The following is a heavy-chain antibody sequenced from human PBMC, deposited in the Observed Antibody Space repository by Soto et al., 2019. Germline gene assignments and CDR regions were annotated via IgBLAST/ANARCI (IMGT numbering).Heavy chain of an antibody. CDR2: ISSHGRDI. CDR1: GFTFTSDS. Sequence: EVQLVESGGGLVQPGGSVRLSCEASGFTFTSDSMTRVRQAPGKGLEWVSSISSHGRDIFYADSVKGRFTISRDNAKDSLHLQMNSLTGEDSAVYYCARGAALAGKLDLWGQGTLVTVSS. J-gene: IGHJ4*02. V-gene: IGHV3-21*06. CDR3: ARGAALAGKLDL. D-gene: IGHD6-19*01.